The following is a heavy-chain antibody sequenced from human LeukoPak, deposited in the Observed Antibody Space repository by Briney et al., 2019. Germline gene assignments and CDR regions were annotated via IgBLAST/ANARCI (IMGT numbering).Heavy chain of an antibody. D-gene: IGHD5-24*01. Sequence: PGGSLRLSCAASGFTFSSYSMNWVRQAPGKGLEWVSSISSSSSYIYYADSVKGRFTISRDNAKNSLYLQMNSLRAEDTAVYYCARVEGGSGDGYNFDYWGQGTLVTVSS. J-gene: IGHJ4*02. V-gene: IGHV3-21*01. CDR3: ARVEGGSGDGYNFDY. CDR2: ISSSSSYI. CDR1: GFTFSSYS.